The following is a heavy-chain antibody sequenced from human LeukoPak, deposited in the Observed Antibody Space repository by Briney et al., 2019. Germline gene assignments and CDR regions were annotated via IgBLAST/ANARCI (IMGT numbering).Heavy chain of an antibody. Sequence: PGGSLRLSCVASGFTFSSCAMSWVRPAPGKGLEWVSAISGSGGSTYYADSVQGRFPISRDNSKNTLYLQMNSLRAEDTAVYYCAKIVGAAAGLDYWGQGTLVTVSS. V-gene: IGHV3-23*01. CDR2: ISGSGGST. CDR3: AKIVGAAAGLDY. CDR1: GFTFSSCA. D-gene: IGHD6-13*01. J-gene: IGHJ4*02.